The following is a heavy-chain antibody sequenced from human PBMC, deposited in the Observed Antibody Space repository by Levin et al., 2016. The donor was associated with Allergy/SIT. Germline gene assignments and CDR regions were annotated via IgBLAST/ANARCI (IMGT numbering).Heavy chain of an antibody. CDR1: GFTFSSYG. CDR3: ARAGETTWVYYYYYMDV. D-gene: IGHD4-17*01. CDR2: IWYDGSNK. Sequence: GESLKISCAASGFTFSSYGMHWVRQAPGKGLEWVAVIWYDGSNKYYADSVKGRFTISRDNSKNTLYLQMNSLRAEDTAVYYCARAGETTWVYYYYYMDVWGKGTTVTVSS. J-gene: IGHJ6*03. V-gene: IGHV3-33*01.